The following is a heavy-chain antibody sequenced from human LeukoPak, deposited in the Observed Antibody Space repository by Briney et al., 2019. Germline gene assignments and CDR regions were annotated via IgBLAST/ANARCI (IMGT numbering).Heavy chain of an antibody. Sequence: GGSLRLSCSASGFTFSGYAMHWVRQAPGKRLEYVSAISSNGGSTYYADSVKGRFTISRDNSKNTLYLQMSSLRAEDTAVYYCVKDYNWNIFHYWGQGTLVTVSS. CDR2: ISSNGGST. D-gene: IGHD1/OR15-1a*01. J-gene: IGHJ4*02. CDR1: GFTFSGYA. V-gene: IGHV3-64D*09. CDR3: VKDYNWNIFHY.